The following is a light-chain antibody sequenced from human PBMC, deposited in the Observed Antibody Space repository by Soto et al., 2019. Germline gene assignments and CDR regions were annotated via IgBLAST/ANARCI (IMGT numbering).Light chain of an antibody. J-gene: IGKJ1*01. CDR3: QHYGGLWA. Sequence: DIQMTQSPSSLSASVGDRITITCRTSQSIRTYLNWFHQKPGKAPKLLIFAASSLQGGVPSRFSGSGSGTEFILTISSLQPDDFTTYYCQHYGGLWAFGQGTKVDIK. CDR1: QSIRTY. V-gene: IGKV1-39*01. CDR2: AAS.